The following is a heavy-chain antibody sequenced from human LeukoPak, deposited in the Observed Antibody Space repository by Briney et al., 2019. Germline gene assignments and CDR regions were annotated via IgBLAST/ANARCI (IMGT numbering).Heavy chain of an antibody. CDR2: IRYDGSNK. CDR1: GFTFSSYG. D-gene: IGHD2-2*01. CDR3: AKDPRRGFVVVPAAHNWFDP. V-gene: IGHV3-30*02. Sequence: GGSLRLSCAASGFTFSSYGMHWVRQAPGKGLEWVAFIRYDGSNKYYEDSVKGRFSISRDNSKNTLYLQMNSLRAEDTAIYYCAKDPRRGFVVVPAAHNWFDPWGQGTLVTVSS. J-gene: IGHJ5*02.